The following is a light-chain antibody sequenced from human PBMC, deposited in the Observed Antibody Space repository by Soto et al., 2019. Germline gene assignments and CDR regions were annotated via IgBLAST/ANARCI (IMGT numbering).Light chain of an antibody. J-gene: IGLJ3*02. CDR1: SSDVGGYNY. CDR2: EVY. V-gene: IGLV2-14*01. CDR3: TSYTSNIIPWV. Sequence: QSALTQPASVSGSPGQSITISCTGTSSDVGGYNYVSWYQQHPGKAPKLLIYEVYNRPSGVSNRFSGSKSGNTASLTISGLQSEDEADYYCTSYTSNIIPWVFGGGTKVTVL.